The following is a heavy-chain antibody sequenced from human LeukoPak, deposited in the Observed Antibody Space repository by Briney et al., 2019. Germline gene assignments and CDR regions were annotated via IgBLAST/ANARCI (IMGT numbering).Heavy chain of an antibody. CDR3: ARDTDTTMDRPNLLMDY. CDR1: GFTFSTYA. Sequence: AGGSLRLSCAASGFTFSTYALHWVRQAPGKGLEWVAVISYDGSNKYYTDSVKGRFTISGDNSKNTLYLHMNSLRAEDTAVYFCARDTDTTMDRPNLLMDYWGQGTLVTVSS. V-gene: IGHV3-30-3*01. CDR2: ISYDGSNK. J-gene: IGHJ4*02. D-gene: IGHD5-18*01.